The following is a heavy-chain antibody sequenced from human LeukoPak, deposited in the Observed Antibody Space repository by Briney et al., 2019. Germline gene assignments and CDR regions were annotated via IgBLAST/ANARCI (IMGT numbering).Heavy chain of an antibody. D-gene: IGHD2-2*01. J-gene: IGHJ6*02. CDR3: ARDQPIVVVPAALYYYYYGMDV. CDR1: GYTFTGYY. V-gene: IGHV1-2*02. Sequence: ASVKVSCKASGYTFTGYYMHWVRQAPGQGLEWMGWINPNSGGTNYAQKFQGRVTMTRDTSISTAYMKLSRLRSDDTAVYYCARDQPIVVVPAALYYYYYGMDVWGQGTTVTVSS. CDR2: INPNSGGT.